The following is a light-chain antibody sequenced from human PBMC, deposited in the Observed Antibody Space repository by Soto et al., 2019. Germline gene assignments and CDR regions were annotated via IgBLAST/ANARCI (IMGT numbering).Light chain of an antibody. J-gene: IGLJ1*01. CDR3: SSYTSSTTLYV. Sequence: QSALTQPPSVSGSPGQSVTISCTGTSSDVGSYNRVSWYQQPPGTAPKVMIYDVSNRPSGVSNRFSGSKSGNTASLTISGLQAEDEADYYCSSYTSSTTLYVFGTGTKVTV. V-gene: IGLV2-18*02. CDR2: DVS. CDR1: SSDVGSYNR.